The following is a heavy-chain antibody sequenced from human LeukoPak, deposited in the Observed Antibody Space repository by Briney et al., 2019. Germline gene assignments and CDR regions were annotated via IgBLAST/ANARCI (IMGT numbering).Heavy chain of an antibody. CDR1: GFTFSNYA. Sequence: GGSLRLSCAASGFTFSNYAMSWVRQAPGKGLEWVSTISNSGGSTYSADSMKGRFTISRDNSKNTLFLQMSGLGAEDTAVYYCAKQTDTTGSRGGAFDIWGQGTMVTVSS. D-gene: IGHD3-22*01. J-gene: IGHJ3*02. CDR3: AKQTDTTGSRGGAFDI. V-gene: IGHV3-23*01. CDR2: ISNSGGST.